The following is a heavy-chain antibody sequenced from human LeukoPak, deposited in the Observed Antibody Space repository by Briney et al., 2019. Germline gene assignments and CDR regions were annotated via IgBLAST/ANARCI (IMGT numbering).Heavy chain of an antibody. CDR2: ISAYNGNT. V-gene: IGHV1-18*01. CDR1: GYTFTSYG. D-gene: IGHD1-26*01. J-gene: IGHJ4*02. CDR3: ARVGPIVGATSYFDY. Sequence: ASVKVSCKASGYTFTSYGISWVRQAPGQGLEWMGWISAYNGNTNYAQKLQGRVTMTTDTSTSTAHMELRSLRSDDTAVYYCARVGPIVGATSYFDYWGQGTLVTVSS.